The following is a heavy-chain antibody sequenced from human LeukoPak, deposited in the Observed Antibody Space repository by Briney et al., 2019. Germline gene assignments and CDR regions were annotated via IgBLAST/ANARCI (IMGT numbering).Heavy chain of an antibody. CDR1: GYSISSGYC. CDR3: ARRPGGLQDWLDP. Sequence: SETLSLTCTVSGYSISSGYCWGWIRQPPGKGLEWIGSIYHSGSTYYNPSLKSRVTISVDTSKNQFSLKLSSVTAADTAVYYCARRPGGLQDWLDPWGQGTLVTVSS. CDR2: IYHSGST. J-gene: IGHJ5*02. V-gene: IGHV4-38-2*02. D-gene: IGHD2-15*01.